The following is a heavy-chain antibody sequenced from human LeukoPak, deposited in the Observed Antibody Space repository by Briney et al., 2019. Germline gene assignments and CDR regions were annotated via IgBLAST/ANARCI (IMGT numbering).Heavy chain of an antibody. CDR1: GGSFSGYY. CDR3: ARDPHTYCSSTSCRHYFGY. D-gene: IGHD2-2*01. CDR2: INHSGST. Sequence: SETLSLTCAVYGGSFSGYYWSWIRQPPGKGLEWIGEINHSGSTNYNPSLKSRVTISVDTSKNQFSLKLSSVTAADTAVYYCARDPHTYCSSTSCRHYFGYWGQGTLVTVSS. J-gene: IGHJ4*02. V-gene: IGHV4-34*01.